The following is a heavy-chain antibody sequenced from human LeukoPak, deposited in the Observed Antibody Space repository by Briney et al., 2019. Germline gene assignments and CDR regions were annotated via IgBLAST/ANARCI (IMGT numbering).Heavy chain of an antibody. V-gene: IGHV3-21*01. J-gene: IGHJ5*02. D-gene: IGHD3-10*01. CDR2: ISSSSSYI. CDR3: ARGDRSGNYYGSGSP. CDR1: GFTFSNYS. Sequence: PGGALRLSSAASGFTFSNYSMNWVRQAPGKGLEWVSSISSSSSYIYYADSVKGRFTISRDNAKNSLYLQMNSLRAEDTAVYYCARGDRSGNYYGSGSPWGQGTLVTVSS.